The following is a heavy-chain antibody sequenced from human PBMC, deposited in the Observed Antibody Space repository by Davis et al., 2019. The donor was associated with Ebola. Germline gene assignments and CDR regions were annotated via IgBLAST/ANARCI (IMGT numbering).Heavy chain of an antibody. J-gene: IGHJ3*01. D-gene: IGHD4-17*01. CDR3: VKDVEDYGDLHDAFDV. CDR1: GFTFSSYS. CDR2: ISSSSSYI. V-gene: IGHV3-21*01. Sequence: GESLKISCAASGFTFSSYSMNWVRQAPGKGLEWVSSISSSSSYIYYADSVKGRFTISRDNAKNSLYLQMNSLRAEDTAVYYCVKDVEDYGDLHDAFDVWGQGTMVTVSS.